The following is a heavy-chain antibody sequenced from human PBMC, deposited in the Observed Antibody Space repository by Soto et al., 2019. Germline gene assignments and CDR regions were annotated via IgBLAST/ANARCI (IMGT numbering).Heavy chain of an antibody. CDR3: AKGSDDIVVVVAATYYFDY. D-gene: IGHD2-15*01. J-gene: IGHJ4*02. CDR2: ISWNSGSI. CDR1: GFTFDDYA. V-gene: IGHV3-9*01. Sequence: SLRLSCAASGFTFDDYAMHWVRQAPGKGLEWVSGISWNSGSIGYADSVKGRFTISRDNAKNSLYLQMNSLRAEDTALYYCAKGSDDIVVVVAATYYFDYWGQGTLVTVSS.